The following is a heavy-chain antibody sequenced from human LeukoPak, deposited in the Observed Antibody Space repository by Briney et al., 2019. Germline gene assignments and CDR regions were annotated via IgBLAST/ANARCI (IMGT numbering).Heavy chain of an antibody. CDR2: ISYDGSNK. V-gene: IGHV3-30*04. CDR3: ARDPGQQETIDY. D-gene: IGHD6-13*01. CDR1: GFTFSSYA. Sequence: YPGGSLRLSCAASGFTFSSYAMHWVRQAPGKGLEWVAVISYDGSNKYYADSVKGRFTISRDNSKNTLYLQMNSLRAEDTAVYYCARDPGQQETIDYWGQGTLVTVSS. J-gene: IGHJ4*02.